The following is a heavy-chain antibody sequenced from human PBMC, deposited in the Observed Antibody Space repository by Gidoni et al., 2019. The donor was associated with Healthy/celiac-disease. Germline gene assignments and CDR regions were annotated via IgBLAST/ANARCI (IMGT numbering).Heavy chain of an antibody. D-gene: IGHD3-10*01. CDR3: ARGRAYYYGSGSYYSFGNWFDP. J-gene: IGHJ5*02. CDR2: INHSGST. CDR1: GGSFSGYY. V-gene: IGHV4-34*01. Sequence: QVQLQQWGAGLLKPSETLSLTCAVYGGSFSGYYWSWIRQPPGKGLEWIGEINHSGSTNYNPSLKSRVTIPVDTSKNQFSLKLSSVTAADTAVYYCARGRAYYYGSGSYYSFGNWFDPWGQGTLVTVSS.